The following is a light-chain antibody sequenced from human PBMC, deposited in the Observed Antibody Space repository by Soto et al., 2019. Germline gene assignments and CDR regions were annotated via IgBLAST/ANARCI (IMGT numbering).Light chain of an antibody. J-gene: IGLJ1*01. CDR1: RSNIGAGYD. Sequence: QSVLTQPPSVSGAPGQRVIISCTGSRSNIGAGYDVHWYQQFPGTAPTVLIYGNSNRPSGVPDRFSGSRSGTSASLAITGLQAEDEADYYCQSYDSSLSGNVFGTGTKLTIL. CDR3: QSYDSSLSGNV. CDR2: GNS. V-gene: IGLV1-40*01.